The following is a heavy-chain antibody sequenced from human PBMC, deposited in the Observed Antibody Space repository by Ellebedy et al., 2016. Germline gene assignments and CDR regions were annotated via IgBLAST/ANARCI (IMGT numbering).Heavy chain of an antibody. CDR3: ARDPRGYYHGSGADY. V-gene: IGHV3-21*01. J-gene: IGHJ4*02. D-gene: IGHD3-10*01. CDR1: GFTFSSYS. CDR2: ISSSSSYI. Sequence: GESLKISXAASGFTFSSYSMNWVRQAPGKGLEWVSSISSSSSYIYYADSVKGRFTISRDNAKNSLYLQMNSLRAEDTAVYYCARDPRGYYHGSGADYWGQGTLVTVSS.